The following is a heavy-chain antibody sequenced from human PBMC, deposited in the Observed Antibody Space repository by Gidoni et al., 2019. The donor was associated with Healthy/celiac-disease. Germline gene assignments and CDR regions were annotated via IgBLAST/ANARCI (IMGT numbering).Heavy chain of an antibody. Sequence: EVQLVESGGGLIQPGGSLRLSCAASGFTVSSNYMSWVRQAPGKGLEWVSVIYSGGSTYYADSVKGRFTISRDNSKNTLYLQMNSLRAEDTAVYYCARDVLLRQTPNFDYWGQGTLVTVSS. CDR3: ARDVLLRQTPNFDY. J-gene: IGHJ4*02. CDR2: IYSGGST. CDR1: GFTVSSNY. V-gene: IGHV3-53*01. D-gene: IGHD3-3*01.